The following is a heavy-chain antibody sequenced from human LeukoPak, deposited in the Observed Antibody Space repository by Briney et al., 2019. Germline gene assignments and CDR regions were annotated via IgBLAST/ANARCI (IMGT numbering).Heavy chain of an antibody. CDR3: SRESGPFCPFGH. CDR2: ISLVGRT. Sequence: QPSETLSLTCGVSGGSITTTNYWSWVRQPPGGGLEWIGEISLVGRTRYNPSLQSRVHISIDESKNHLYLDLASVTAADTAVYYCSRESGPFCPFGHWGQGTLVAVTS. CDR1: GGSITTTNY. V-gene: IGHV4-4*02. J-gene: IGHJ4*02. D-gene: IGHD1-26*01.